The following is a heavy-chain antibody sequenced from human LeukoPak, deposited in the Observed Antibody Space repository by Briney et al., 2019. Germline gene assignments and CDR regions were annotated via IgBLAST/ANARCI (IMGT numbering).Heavy chain of an antibody. V-gene: IGHV3-23*01. CDR2: VSRSGGAT. J-gene: IGHJ4*02. CDR3: AKGSSSSRPYYFDY. D-gene: IGHD6-13*01. CDR1: GFIFTSYA. Sequence: SGGSLRLSCAASGFIFTSYAMSWVRQAQGKGLEWVSAVSRSGGATYYADSVKGRFTISRHNSKNTLYLQMNSLRAEDTAVYYCAKGSSSSRPYYFDYWGQGTLVTVSS.